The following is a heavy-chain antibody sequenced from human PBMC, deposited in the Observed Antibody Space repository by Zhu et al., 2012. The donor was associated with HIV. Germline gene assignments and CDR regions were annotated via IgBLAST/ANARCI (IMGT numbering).Heavy chain of an antibody. CDR3: AKALHLVVSLPPRDAFDI. D-gene: IGHD2-21*01. J-gene: IGHJ3*02. V-gene: IGHV3-23*01. CDR1: GFTFSAYS. Sequence: EVRLLESGGDLVQPGGSLRLSCAASGFTFSAYSMSWVRQAPGKGLEWVSIISGSGGKTDYADSVEGRFTISRDNSNNILYLQMNDLRGEDTALYYCAKALHLVVSLPPRDAFDIWAKGQRSPFLQ. CDR2: ISGSGGKT.